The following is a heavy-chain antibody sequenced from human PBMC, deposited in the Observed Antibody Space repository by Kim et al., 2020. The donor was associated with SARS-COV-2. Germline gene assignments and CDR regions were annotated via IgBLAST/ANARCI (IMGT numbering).Heavy chain of an antibody. V-gene: IGHV6-1*01. Sequence: SQTLSLTCAISGDSVSTNSATWSWVRQSPSRGLEWLGWAFYRSKWYYDYAVSLKSRITINPDTSKNQLSLQLNSVTPEDTAMYYCVRGRSTADGRGMDVWGQGTTVTVSS. D-gene: IGHD2-2*01. CDR3: VRGRSTADGRGMDV. CDR1: GDSVSTNSAT. J-gene: IGHJ6*02. CDR2: AFYRSKWYY.